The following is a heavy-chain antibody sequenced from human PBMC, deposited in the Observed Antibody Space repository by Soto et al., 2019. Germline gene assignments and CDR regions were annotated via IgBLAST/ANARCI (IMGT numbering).Heavy chain of an antibody. J-gene: IGHJ4*02. Sequence: QVQLVQCGAEVKKPGASVKVSCKASGYSFTSYEINWVRPATGQGLEWLGWMNPDRGNTGYGEKFQGRITMTRKTAISTAYMELSSLRYEDTAVYYCATSTELGGYWGQGTLVTVSS. CDR2: MNPDRGNT. CDR1: GYSFTSYE. CDR3: ATSTELGGY. D-gene: IGHD7-27*01. V-gene: IGHV1-8*01.